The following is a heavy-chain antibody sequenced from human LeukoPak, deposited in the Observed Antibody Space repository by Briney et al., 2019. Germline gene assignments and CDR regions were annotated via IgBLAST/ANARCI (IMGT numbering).Heavy chain of an antibody. CDR2: TSSSDPGT. J-gene: IGHJ4*02. V-gene: IGHV3-23*01. D-gene: IGHD2-15*01. CDR3: ARAPVTSCRGAFCYPFDY. Sequence: PGGSLRLSCAASGFPFSSYAMSWVRQGPGKGLEWVAATSSSDPGTYHADSVRGRFTISRDNSKNTPYLQMNRLRVEDAAVYYCARAPVTSCRGAFCYPFDYWGQGTLVTVSS. CDR1: GFPFSSYA.